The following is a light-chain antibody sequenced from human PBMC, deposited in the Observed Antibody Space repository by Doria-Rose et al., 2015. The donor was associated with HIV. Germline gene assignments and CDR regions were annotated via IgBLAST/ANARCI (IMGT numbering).Light chain of an antibody. J-gene: IGKJ1*01. CDR1: QSFSSTY. V-gene: IGKV3-20*01. CDR2: DGS. Sequence: TQSPGTLSLSPGERATLSCRASQSFSSTYLGWYQQKPGQAPSLLIYDGSTRATGIPDRFSASGSGTDFTLNINRLEPEDFALYYCHQYGTSWTFGKGTKVEI. CDR3: HQYGTSWT.